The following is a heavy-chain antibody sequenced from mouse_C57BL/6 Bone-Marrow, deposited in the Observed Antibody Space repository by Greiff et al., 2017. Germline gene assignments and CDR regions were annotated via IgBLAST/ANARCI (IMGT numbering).Heavy chain of an antibody. CDR1: GYTFTSYW. J-gene: IGHJ3*01. V-gene: IGHV1-59*01. CDR2: IDPSDSYT. D-gene: IGHD1-1*01. Sequence: QVQLQQPGAELVRPGTSVKLSCKASGYTFTSYWMHWVKQRPGQGLEWIGVIDPSDSYTNYNQKFKGKATLTVDTSSTTAYMQLSSLTSEDSAVYYFARGYYGSSWFAYWGQGTLVTVSA. CDR3: ARGYYGSSWFAY.